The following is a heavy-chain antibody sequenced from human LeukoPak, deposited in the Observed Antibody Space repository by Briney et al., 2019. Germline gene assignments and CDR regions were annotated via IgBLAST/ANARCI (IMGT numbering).Heavy chain of an antibody. CDR1: GFTVSGNY. Sequence: GGSLRLSCAASGFTVSGNYMSWVRQAPGRGLQLVSVIYSGGGTYYADSVKGRFTISRDNSKNTLYLQMNGLRAEDTAVYYCARSAVTGPGWIDSWGQRTLVTVSS. CDR3: ARSAVTGPGWIDS. D-gene: IGHD6-19*01. CDR2: IYSGGGT. V-gene: IGHV3-53*01. J-gene: IGHJ5*01.